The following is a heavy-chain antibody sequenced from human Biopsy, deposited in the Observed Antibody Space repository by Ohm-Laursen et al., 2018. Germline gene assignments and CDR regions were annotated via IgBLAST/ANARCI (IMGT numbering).Heavy chain of an antibody. J-gene: IGHJ4*02. V-gene: IGHV3-33*08. D-gene: IGHD3-16*01. CDR2: VWYDGINK. Sequence: SLRLPCAASGFTFSSYEMNWVRQAPGKGLEWVAVVWYDGINKFYADSVEGRFTISRDNFKNTVYLEMNSLRPEDTAVYYCARDLGNLRGVMFYLDSWGQGTLVSVSS. CDR1: GFTFSSYE. CDR3: ARDLGNLRGVMFYLDS.